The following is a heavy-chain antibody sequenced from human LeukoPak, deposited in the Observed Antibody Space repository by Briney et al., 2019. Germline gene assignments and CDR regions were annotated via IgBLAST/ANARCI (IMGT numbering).Heavy chain of an antibody. CDR2: IDRNGTPI. Sequence: PGGSLRLSCEASGFTFSNYEINWVRHAPGKGLEWVSYIDRNGTPIHYVDSVKGRFTISSDNAKNSLYLPMNSLRAEDTAVYYCARGVGLAYYYYYMDVWGKGTTVIISS. V-gene: IGHV3-48*03. CDR3: ARGVGLAYYYYYMDV. D-gene: IGHD6-19*01. J-gene: IGHJ6*03. CDR1: GFTFSNYE.